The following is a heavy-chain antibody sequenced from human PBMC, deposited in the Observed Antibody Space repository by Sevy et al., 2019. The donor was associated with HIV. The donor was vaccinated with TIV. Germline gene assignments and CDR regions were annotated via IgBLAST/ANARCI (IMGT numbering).Heavy chain of an antibody. J-gene: IGHJ4*02. CDR3: ARHLGGYGGNSIDY. CDR1: GYTFTSYG. Sequence: ASVKVSCKASGYTFTSYGISWVRQAPGQGLEWMEWISAYNGNTNYAQKLQGRVTMTTDTSTSTAYVELRSLRSDDTATYYCARHLGGYGGNSIDYWGQGTLVTVSS. CDR2: ISAYNGNT. V-gene: IGHV1-18*01. D-gene: IGHD2-21*02.